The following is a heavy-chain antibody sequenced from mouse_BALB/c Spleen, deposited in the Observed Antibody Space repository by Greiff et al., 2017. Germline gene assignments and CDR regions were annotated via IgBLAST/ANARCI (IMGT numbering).Heavy chain of an antibody. J-gene: IGHJ2*01. V-gene: IGHV1-15*01. CDR3: TRSDYYGNHVRQRPYYFDY. CDR1: GYTFTDYE. D-gene: IGHD2-1*01. Sequence: QVQLQQSGAALVRPGASVTLSCKASGYTFTDYEMHWVKQTPVHGLEWIGAIDPETGGTAYNQKFKGKATLTADKSSSTAYMELRSLTSEDSAVYYCTRSDYYGNHVRQRPYYFDYWGQGTTLTVSS. CDR2: IDPETGGT.